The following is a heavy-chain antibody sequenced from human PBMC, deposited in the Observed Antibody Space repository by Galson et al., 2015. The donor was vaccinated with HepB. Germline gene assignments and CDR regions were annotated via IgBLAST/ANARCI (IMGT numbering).Heavy chain of an antibody. CDR3: ARVKDSSSWYGSYYYYGMDV. J-gene: IGHJ6*02. D-gene: IGHD6-13*01. V-gene: IGHV4-31*03. CDR1: GGSISSGGYY. CDR2: IYYSGST. Sequence: TLSLTCTVSGGSISSGGYYWSWIRQHPGKGLEWIGYIYYSGSTYYNPSLKSRVTISVDTSKNQFSLKLSSVTAEDTAVYYCARVKDSSSWYGSYYYYGMDVWGQGTTVTVSS.